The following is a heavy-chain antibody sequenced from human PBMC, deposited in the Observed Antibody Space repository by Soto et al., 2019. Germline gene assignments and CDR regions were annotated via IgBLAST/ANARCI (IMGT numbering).Heavy chain of an antibody. CDR1: GFTFSSYG. Sequence: QVQLVESGGGVVQPGRSLRLCCAASGFTFSSYGMHWVRQAPGKGLEWVAVISYDGSNKYYADSVKGRFTISRDNSKNTLYLQMNSLRAEDTAVYYCAKDLHYYDSSRHPSGDIWGQGTMVTVSS. D-gene: IGHD3-22*01. CDR2: ISYDGSNK. V-gene: IGHV3-30*18. J-gene: IGHJ3*02. CDR3: AKDLHYYDSSRHPSGDI.